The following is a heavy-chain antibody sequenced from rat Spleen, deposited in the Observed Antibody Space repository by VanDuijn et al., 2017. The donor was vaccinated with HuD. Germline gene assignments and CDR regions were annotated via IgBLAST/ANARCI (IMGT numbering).Heavy chain of an antibody. V-gene: IGHV5-7*01. CDR3: ARYGRVLPGDYFDY. Sequence: EVQLVESGGGLVQPGRSLRLSCAASGFTFSDYNMAWVRQAPRKGLEWVAIITYDGSNTYYRDSVKGRFTISRDNAKSTLYLQMDSLRSEDTATYYCARYGRVLPGDYFDYWGQGTLVTVSS. J-gene: IGHJ2*01. CDR1: GFTFSDYN. CDR2: ITYDGSNT. D-gene: IGHD1-11*01.